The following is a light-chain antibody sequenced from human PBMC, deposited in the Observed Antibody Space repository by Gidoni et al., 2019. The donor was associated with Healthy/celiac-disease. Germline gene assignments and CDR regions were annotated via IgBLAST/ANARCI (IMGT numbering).Light chain of an antibody. CDR2: EVS. CDR3: SSYTSSSTLPVV. Sequence: QSALPQPASVSGSPGQSITLSCTGTSSDVGGYNYVSWYQQHPGKAPKLLIYEVSNRPSGVSKRFSGSKSGNTAALTISGLKAEEEADYYGSSYTSSSTLPVVFGGGTKLTV. CDR1: SSDVGGYNY. V-gene: IGLV2-14*01. J-gene: IGLJ2*01.